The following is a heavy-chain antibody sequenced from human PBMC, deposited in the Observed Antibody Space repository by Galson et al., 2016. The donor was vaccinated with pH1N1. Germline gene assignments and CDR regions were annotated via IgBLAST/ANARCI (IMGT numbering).Heavy chain of an antibody. CDR2: IRSTVYGETT. D-gene: IGHD3-3*02. Sequence: SLRLSCAASGFPFEEYHIFWARQAPDMGLEWVSFIRSTVYGETTEYAASVKGRFVISRGNSKRVAYLQMNSLKTEDTAQYYCIPFRWAHNWFDPWGQGSLVMVSS. CDR3: IPFRWAHNWFDP. J-gene: IGHJ5*02. V-gene: IGHV3-49*02. CDR1: GFPFEEYH.